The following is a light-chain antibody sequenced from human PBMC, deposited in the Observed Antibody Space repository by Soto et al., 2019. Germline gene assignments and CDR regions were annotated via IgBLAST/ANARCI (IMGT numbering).Light chain of an antibody. Sequence: QSVLTQPASVSGSPGQSVTISCTGTSSDVGGYNYVSWYQQYPGKVPKLMIYEVSYRPLGVSNRFSGSKSGNTASLTISGLQAEDEADYYCSSYTSSITWVFGGGTKVTVL. V-gene: IGLV2-14*01. CDR3: SSYTSSITWV. CDR1: SSDVGGYNY. CDR2: EVS. J-gene: IGLJ2*01.